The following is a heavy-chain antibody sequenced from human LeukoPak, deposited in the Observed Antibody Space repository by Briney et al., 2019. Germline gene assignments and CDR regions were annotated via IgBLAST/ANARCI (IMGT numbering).Heavy chain of an antibody. D-gene: IGHD4-17*01. CDR2: MNPNSGNT. CDR3: ARADTNGPDDFYGDYGSGFDP. V-gene: IGHV1-8*02. Sequence: ASVKVSCKASGYTFTSYYMHWVRQATGQGLEWMGWMNPNSGNTGYAQKFQGRVTMTRNTSISTAYMELSSLRSEDTAVYYCARADTNGPDDFYGDYGSGFDPWGQGTLVTVSS. J-gene: IGHJ5*02. CDR1: GYTFTSYY.